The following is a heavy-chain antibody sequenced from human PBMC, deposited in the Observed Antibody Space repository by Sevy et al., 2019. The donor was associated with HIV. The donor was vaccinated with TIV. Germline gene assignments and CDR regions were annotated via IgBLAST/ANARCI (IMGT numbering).Heavy chain of an antibody. V-gene: IGHV4-4*07. Sequence: SETLSLTCSVSGGSITTYYWSWFRQPTGKGLEWIGRFYSSSGSTDYNPSFRSRVTMSVDTSKTLFSMRLSSVTAADTATYYCARDNRYSFNAFDLWGQGTMVTVSS. D-gene: IGHD5-18*01. CDR3: ARDNRYSFNAFDL. CDR2: FYSSSGST. CDR1: GGSITTYY. J-gene: IGHJ3*01.